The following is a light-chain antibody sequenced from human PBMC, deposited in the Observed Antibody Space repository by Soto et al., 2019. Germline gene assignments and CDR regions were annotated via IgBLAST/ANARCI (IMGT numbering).Light chain of an antibody. CDR2: GAS. CDR3: QQYNKWPPYT. J-gene: IGKJ2*01. CDR1: QSVSSN. V-gene: IGKV3-15*01. Sequence: EIVMTQSPANLSVSPGERATLSCRASQSVSSNLAWYQQKPGQGPRLLIYGASTRATSIPARFSGSGSGTEFTLTINSLQSEDFAVYYCQQYNKWPPYTFGQGTKLHIK.